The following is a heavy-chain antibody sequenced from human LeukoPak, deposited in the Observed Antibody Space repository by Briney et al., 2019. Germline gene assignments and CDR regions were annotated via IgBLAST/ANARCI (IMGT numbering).Heavy chain of an antibody. D-gene: IGHD2-2*01. CDR1: GGSISSYY. CDR2: IYYSGST. CDR3: ASGDATSRSTINRFDP. J-gene: IGHJ5*02. V-gene: IGHV4-59*12. Sequence: SETLSLTCTVSGGSISSYYWSWIRQPPGKGLEWIGYIYYSGSTNYNPSLKSRVTISVDTSKNQFSLKLSSVTAADTAVYYCASGDATSRSTINRFDPWGQGTLVTVSS.